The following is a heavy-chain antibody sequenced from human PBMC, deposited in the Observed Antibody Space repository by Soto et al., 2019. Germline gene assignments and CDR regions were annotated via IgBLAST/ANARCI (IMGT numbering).Heavy chain of an antibody. V-gene: IGHV4-59*01. CDR3: ARGRCSSCWFDP. CDR1: GGSISSSY. Sequence: QVQLQESGPGLVKPSETLSLTCTVSGGSISSSYWRWIRQPPGQGPEWIGYIYYTESSSRTLYNPSLKRRLTISVDTAKTHCSLNMSSVTAADTAVYYFARGRCSSCWFDPWSRGNLGAVSS. CDR2: IYYTESSSRT. J-gene: IGHJ5*02. D-gene: IGHD3-10*02.